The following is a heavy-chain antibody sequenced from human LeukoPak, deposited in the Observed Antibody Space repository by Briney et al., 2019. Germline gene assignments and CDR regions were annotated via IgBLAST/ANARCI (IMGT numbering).Heavy chain of an antibody. CDR1: GFTFSSYS. CDR2: VSSSSSTI. D-gene: IGHD6-19*01. Sequence: GGSLRLSCAGSGFTFSSYSINWVRQAPGKGLEWVSYVSSSSSTIYYADSVKGRFTISRDNARNSLYLQMNSLRAEDTAVYYCAKGNQNMAVGNGVNWFDPWGQGTLVTVSS. V-gene: IGHV3-48*04. J-gene: IGHJ5*02. CDR3: AKGNQNMAVGNGVNWFDP.